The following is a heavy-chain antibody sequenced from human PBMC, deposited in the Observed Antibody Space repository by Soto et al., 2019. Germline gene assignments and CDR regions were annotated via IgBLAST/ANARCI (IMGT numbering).Heavy chain of an antibody. Sequence: GGSLRLSCSASGFTFSSYAMHWVRQAPGKGLEYVSAISSNGGSTYYADSVKGGFTISRDNSKNTLYLQMSSLRAEDTAVYYCATSISLVRRVLTWPVAYWGQGTLVTVSS. CDR3: ATSISLVRRVLTWPVAY. V-gene: IGHV3-64D*06. D-gene: IGHD3-10*01. CDR1: GFTFSSYA. CDR2: ISSNGGST. J-gene: IGHJ4*02.